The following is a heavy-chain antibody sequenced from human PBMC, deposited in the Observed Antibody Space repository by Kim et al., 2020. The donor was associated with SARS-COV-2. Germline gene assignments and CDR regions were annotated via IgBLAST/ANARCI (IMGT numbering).Heavy chain of an antibody. J-gene: IGHJ3*01. V-gene: IGHV3-74*01. Sequence: GGSLRLSCAASGFAFSRYWMHWVRQVPGEGLVWVSQIDSDGTITTYADAVEGRFTISRDNAKNTLYLQLSSLRVEDTAMYYCIRDTIQPGDLWGQGTMVT. D-gene: IGHD2-21*01. CDR1: GFAFSRYW. CDR3: IRDTIQPGDL. CDR2: IDSDGTIT.